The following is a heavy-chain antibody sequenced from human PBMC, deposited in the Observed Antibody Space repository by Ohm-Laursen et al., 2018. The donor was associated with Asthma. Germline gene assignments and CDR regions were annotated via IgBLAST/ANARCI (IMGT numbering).Heavy chain of an antibody. Sequence: TLSLTCTVSGGSISSGDYYWSWIRQPPGKGLEWIGYIYYSGSTYYNPSLKSRVTISVDTSKNQFSLKLSSVTAADTAVYYCARVGVHCSGGSCYLNWFDPWGQGTLVTVSS. J-gene: IGHJ5*02. V-gene: IGHV4-30-4*01. CDR1: GGSISSGDYY. D-gene: IGHD2-15*01. CDR2: IYYSGST. CDR3: ARVGVHCSGGSCYLNWFDP.